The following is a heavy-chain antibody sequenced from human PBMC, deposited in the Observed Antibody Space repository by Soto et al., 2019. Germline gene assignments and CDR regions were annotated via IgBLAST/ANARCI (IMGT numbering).Heavy chain of an antibody. CDR3: ARVGYDLLSGGYGMGV. J-gene: IGHJ6*02. CDR2: ISSSGSTI. Sequence: EVQLVESGGGLVQPGGSLRLSCAASGFTFSSYEMNWVRQAPGKGLEWVSYISSSGSTIYYADSVKGRFTISRDNAKNSLYLQMNSLRAEDTAVYDCARVGYDLLSGGYGMGVWGQGTTVTV. CDR1: GFTFSSYE. D-gene: IGHD3-3*01. V-gene: IGHV3-48*03.